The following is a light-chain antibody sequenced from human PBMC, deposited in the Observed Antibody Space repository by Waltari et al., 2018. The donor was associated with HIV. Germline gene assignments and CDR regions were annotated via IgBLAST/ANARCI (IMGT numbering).Light chain of an antibody. J-gene: IGLJ1*01. CDR3: GVDHGTGSNFVYV. CDR2: VGPGGIVG. V-gene: IGLV9-49*02. CDR1: SGSKNYR. Sequence: QPMLTQPPSASASLGASVTLTCTLSSGSKNYRVHWYQQRPGKGPRFVMRVGPGGIVGSKGDGFPDRFSARGSGLNRYLTIKNIQEEDGSDYHCGVDHGTGSNFVYVFGPGTTVTVL.